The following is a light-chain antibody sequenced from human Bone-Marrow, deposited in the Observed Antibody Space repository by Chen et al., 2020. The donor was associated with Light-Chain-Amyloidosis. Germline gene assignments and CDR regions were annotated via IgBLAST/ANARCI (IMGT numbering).Light chain of an antibody. V-gene: IGLV2-11*01. CDR2: DVS. CDR3: CSYAGSYSLYV. Sequence: QAALTQPRSVSGSPGQSVSIPRPGTSSDVGGYDFVSWYQKHPVKAPKLMIYDVSKRPSGVPDRFSGSKSGNTASLTISGLQADDEADYYCCSYAGSYSLYVFGSGTKVTVL. J-gene: IGLJ1*01. CDR1: SSDVGGYDF.